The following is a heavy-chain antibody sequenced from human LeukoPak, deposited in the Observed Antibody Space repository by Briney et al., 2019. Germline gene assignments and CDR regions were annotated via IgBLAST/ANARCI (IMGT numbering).Heavy chain of an antibody. V-gene: IGHV4-59*01. CDR2: IYYSGST. Sequence: SETLSLTCTVSGGSISSYYWSWIRQPPGKGLEGIGYIYYSGSTNYNPSLKSRVTISVDTSKNQFSLKLGSVTAADTAVYYCARVPGDWFDPWGQGTLVTVSS. D-gene: IGHD4-17*01. CDR1: GGSISSYY. J-gene: IGHJ5*02. CDR3: ARVPGDWFDP.